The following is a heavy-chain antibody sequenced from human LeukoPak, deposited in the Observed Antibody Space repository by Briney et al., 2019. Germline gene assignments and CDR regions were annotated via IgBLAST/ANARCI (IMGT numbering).Heavy chain of an antibody. D-gene: IGHD1-26*01. J-gene: IGHJ4*02. V-gene: IGHV1-8*01. Sequence: ASVKVSCKASGYIFTSYSLNWVRRAPGQGLECTGSMSPKKTNTGYAQQFQGRVTMTRNISIRTAYTEVSSLRSEDTAVYYCTSHSGRVDYWGQGTLVTVSS. CDR2: MSPKKTNT. CDR3: TSHSGRVDY. CDR1: GYIFTSYS.